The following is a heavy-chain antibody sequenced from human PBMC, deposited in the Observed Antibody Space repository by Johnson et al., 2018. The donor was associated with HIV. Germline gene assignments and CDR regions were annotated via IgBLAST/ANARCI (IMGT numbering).Heavy chain of an antibody. V-gene: IGHV3-30*04. CDR3: ATSTASDALDI. CDR2: ISYDGSNK. D-gene: IGHD1-1*01. J-gene: IGHJ3*02. CDR1: GFTFRNYA. Sequence: VQLVESGGGVVQPGTSLRLSCAASGFTFRNYAMHWVRQAPGKGLEWVAVISYDGSNKYYADSVKGRFTISRDNSKNTLSLQMNSLRAEDTAVYYCATSTASDALDIWGQGTMVTVSS.